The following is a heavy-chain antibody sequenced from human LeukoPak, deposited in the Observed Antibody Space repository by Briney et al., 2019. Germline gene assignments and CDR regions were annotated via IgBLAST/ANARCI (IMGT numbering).Heavy chain of an antibody. D-gene: IGHD2-15*01. CDR2: ISSSSSYI. Sequence: GGSLRLSCAASGFTFSSYSMNWVRQAPGKGLEWVSSISSSSSYIYYADSVKGRFTISRDNAKNSLYLQMNSLRAEDTAVYYCARAHRVVVAATLRNYYYGMDVWGQGTTVTVSS. V-gene: IGHV3-21*01. CDR1: GFTFSSYS. CDR3: ARAHRVVVAATLRNYYYGMDV. J-gene: IGHJ6*02.